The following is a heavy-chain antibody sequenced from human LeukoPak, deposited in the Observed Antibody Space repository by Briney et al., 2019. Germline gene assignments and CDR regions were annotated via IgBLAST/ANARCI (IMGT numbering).Heavy chain of an antibody. D-gene: IGHD3-22*01. V-gene: IGHV3-21*01. CDR3: ARDRSSDGMDV. J-gene: IGHJ6*02. CDR1: GFTFSSYN. Sequence: PGGSLRLSCAASGFTFSSYNMNWVRQAPGKGLEWVSSISSSSSYIYYTDSVKGRFTISRDNAKSSLYLQTNSLRAEDTAVYYCARDRSSDGMDVWGQGTTVTVSS. CDR2: ISSSSSYI.